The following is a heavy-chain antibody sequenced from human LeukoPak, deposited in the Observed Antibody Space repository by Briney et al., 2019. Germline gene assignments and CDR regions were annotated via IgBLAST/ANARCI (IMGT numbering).Heavy chain of an antibody. CDR3: AKQRQKFSSGYEVYFDD. CDR1: GYTFSASW. V-gene: IGHV5-51*01. CDR2: IYPGDSDV. J-gene: IGHJ4*02. Sequence: GESLKISCQASGYTFSASWIAWVRQMPGKGLEWMGSIYPGDSDVRYSPSFQGQVTISADKSLNIAYLQWSSLQASDSALYHCAKQRQKFSSGYEVYFDDWGQGNLVAVSS. D-gene: IGHD3-22*01.